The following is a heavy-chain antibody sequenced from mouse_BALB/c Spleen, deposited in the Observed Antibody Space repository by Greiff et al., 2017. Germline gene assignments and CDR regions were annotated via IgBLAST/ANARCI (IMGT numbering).Heavy chain of an antibody. Sequence: EVKVVESGGGLVKPGGSLKLSCAASGFTFSGYAMSWVRQTPEKRLEWVASISSGGSTYYPDSVKGRFTISRDNARNILYLQMSRLRSEDTAMYYCAREPIYYGNYYFDYWGQGTTLTVSS. CDR1: GFTFSGYA. CDR3: AREPIYYGNYYFDY. V-gene: IGHV5-6-5*01. D-gene: IGHD2-1*01. J-gene: IGHJ2*01. CDR2: ISSGGST.